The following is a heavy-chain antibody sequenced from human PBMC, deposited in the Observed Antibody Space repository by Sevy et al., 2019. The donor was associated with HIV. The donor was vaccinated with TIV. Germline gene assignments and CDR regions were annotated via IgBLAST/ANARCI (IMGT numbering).Heavy chain of an antibody. CDR2: IYYNGHI. D-gene: IGHD1-26*01. V-gene: IGHV4-59*08. Sequence: SETLSLTCTVSGGSITSLYWNWIRRPPGMGLEWIANIYYNGHINYNPSLKSRVTLSLDTSKNQFSLRLSSVTAADTAMYYCAGENAWGRGYSWGQGTLVTVSS. CDR3: AGENAWGRGYS. J-gene: IGHJ4*02. CDR1: GGSITSLY.